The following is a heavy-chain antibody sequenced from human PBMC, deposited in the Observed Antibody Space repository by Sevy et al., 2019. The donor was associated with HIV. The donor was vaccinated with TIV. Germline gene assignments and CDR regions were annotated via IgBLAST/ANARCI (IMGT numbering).Heavy chain of an antibody. CDR2: ISYHGSNK. CDR1: GFTFSSYA. J-gene: IGHJ4*02. V-gene: IGHV3-30-3*01. Sequence: GGSLRLSCAASGFTFSSYAMHWVRQAPGKGLEWVAFISYHGSNKYYADSVKGRFTISRDNSKNTLYLQVNSLKTEDTAVYFCADDSSAYYSQPRYWGQGTLVTVSS. D-gene: IGHD3-22*01. CDR3: ADDSSAYYSQPRY.